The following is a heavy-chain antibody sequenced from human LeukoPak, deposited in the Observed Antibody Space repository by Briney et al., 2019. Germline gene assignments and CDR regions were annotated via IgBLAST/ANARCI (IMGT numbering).Heavy chain of an antibody. Sequence: ASVKVSCKASGGTFSSYAISWVRQAPGQGLEWMGGIIPIFGTANYAQKFQGRVTITADESTSTAYMELSSLRSEDTAVYYCARRSSRYSGYDLDLNFDYWGQGTLVTVSS. CDR1: GGTFSSYA. CDR3: ARRSSRYSGYDLDLNFDY. D-gene: IGHD5-12*01. CDR2: IIPIFGTA. V-gene: IGHV1-69*13. J-gene: IGHJ4*02.